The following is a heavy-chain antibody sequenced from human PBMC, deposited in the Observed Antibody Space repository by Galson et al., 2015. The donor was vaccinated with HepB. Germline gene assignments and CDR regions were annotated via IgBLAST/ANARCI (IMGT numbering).Heavy chain of an antibody. CDR1: GYSSITYG. J-gene: IGHJ3*02. V-gene: IGHV1-18*01. Sequence: SVKVSCKASGYSSITYGITWVRQAPGQGLEWMGWISGYNGNIKYAQKFQGRVTVTTDTSTSTAYMELRSLGSDDTAVYYCARADTYRSSSSRAFDMWGQGTMVTVSS. CDR2: ISGYNGNI. CDR3: ARADTYRSSSSRAFDM. D-gene: IGHD6-6*01.